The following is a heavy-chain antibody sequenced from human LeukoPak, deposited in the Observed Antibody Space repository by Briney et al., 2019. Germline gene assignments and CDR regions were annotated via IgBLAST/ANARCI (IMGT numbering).Heavy chain of an antibody. CDR1: GYTFTSYG. J-gene: IGHJ4*02. D-gene: IGHD3-22*01. V-gene: IGHV1-18*01. CDR2: ISAYNGNT. CDR3: ARDVGWDYYDSSGYFCPFDY. Sequence: ASVKVSCKASGYTFTSYGISWVRQAPGQGLEWMGWISAYNGNTNYAQKLQGRVTMTTDTSTSTAYMELRSLRSDGTAAYYCARDVGWDYYDSSGYFCPFDYWGQGTLVTVSS.